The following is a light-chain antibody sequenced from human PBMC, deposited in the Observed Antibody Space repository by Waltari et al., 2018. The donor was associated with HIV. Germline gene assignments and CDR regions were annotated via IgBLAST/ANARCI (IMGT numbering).Light chain of an antibody. CDR2: NNI. CDR3: AAWDDSLNGQVV. J-gene: IGLJ3*02. CDR1: SSHLGTNT. Sequence: QSVLTQPPPASGTPGQRVTIPCSGRSSHLGTNTVSWYQQVPGTAPTLLLYNNILRPSGVPDRCSGSKSGTSASLAITGLQSEYEAEYHCAAWDDSLNGQVVFGGGTKLTVL. V-gene: IGLV1-44*01.